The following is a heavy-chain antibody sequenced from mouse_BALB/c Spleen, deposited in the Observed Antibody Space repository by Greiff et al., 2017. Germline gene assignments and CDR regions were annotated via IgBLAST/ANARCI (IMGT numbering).Heavy chain of an antibody. V-gene: IGHV14-1*02. Sequence: VQLKESGAELVRPGALVKLSCKASGFNIKDYYMHWVKQRPEQGLEWIGWIDPENGNTIYDPKFQGKASITADTSSNTAYLQLSSLTSEDTAVYYCARGNYSNAWFAYWGQGTLVTVSA. D-gene: IGHD2-5*01. CDR2: IDPENGNT. CDR1: GFNIKDYY. J-gene: IGHJ3*01. CDR3: ARGNYSNAWFAY.